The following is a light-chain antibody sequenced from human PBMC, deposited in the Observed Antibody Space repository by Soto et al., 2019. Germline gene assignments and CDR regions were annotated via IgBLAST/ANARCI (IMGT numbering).Light chain of an antibody. CDR2: VGS. CDR1: QDIGNL. Sequence: DIQMTQSPSSVSASVGDRVTLTCRASQDIGNLLAWYQQKPGKAPKLLIYVGSNLQTGVPSRFSGSGSGTDFTLTISSLQLEDLATYYCQQADSFPLTFGQGTRVEIK. CDR3: QQADSFPLT. J-gene: IGKJ2*01. V-gene: IGKV1-12*01.